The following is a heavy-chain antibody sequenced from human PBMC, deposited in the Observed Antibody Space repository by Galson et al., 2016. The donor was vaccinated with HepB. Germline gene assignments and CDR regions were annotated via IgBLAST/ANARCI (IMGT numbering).Heavy chain of an antibody. CDR3: ARSGTYTNRIGMDV. D-gene: IGHD3-10*01. CDR1: GVTFSTYD. J-gene: IGHJ6*02. Sequence: SLRLSCAASGVTFSTYDMHWVRQAKGKGLEWVSGIGTKGGTYYLDSAKGRFTISREDAKNSLHLQMNSLTAGDTAVYYCARSGTYTNRIGMDVWGQGTTVTVSS. V-gene: IGHV3-13*01. CDR2: IGTKGGT.